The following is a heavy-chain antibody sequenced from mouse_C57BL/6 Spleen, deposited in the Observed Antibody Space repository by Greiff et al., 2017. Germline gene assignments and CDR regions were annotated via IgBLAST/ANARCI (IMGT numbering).Heavy chain of an antibody. V-gene: IGHV1-82*01. CDR1: GYAFSSSW. D-gene: IGHD4-1*01. Sequence: VQLQQSGPELVKPGASVKISCKASGYAFSSSWMNWVKQRPGKGLEWIGRIYPGDGDTNYNGKFKGKATLTADKSSSTAYMQLSSLTSEDSAVYCCASLTGTRRGFDYWGQGTTLTVSS. J-gene: IGHJ2*01. CDR3: ASLTGTRRGFDY. CDR2: IYPGDGDT.